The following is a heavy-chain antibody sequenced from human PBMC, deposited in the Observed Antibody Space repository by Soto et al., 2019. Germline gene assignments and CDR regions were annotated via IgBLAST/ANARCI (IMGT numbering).Heavy chain of an antibody. CDR2: ISWNSGSI. D-gene: IGHD6-19*01. Sequence: EVQLVESGGGLVQPGRSLRLSCAASGFTFDDYAMHWVRQAPGKGLEWVSGISWNSGSIGYADSVKGRFTISRDNVKNSLYLQMNSLRAEDTALYYCAKDSGIAVAGTGVLHYWGQGTLVTVSS. V-gene: IGHV3-9*01. J-gene: IGHJ4*02. CDR3: AKDSGIAVAGTGVLHY. CDR1: GFTFDDYA.